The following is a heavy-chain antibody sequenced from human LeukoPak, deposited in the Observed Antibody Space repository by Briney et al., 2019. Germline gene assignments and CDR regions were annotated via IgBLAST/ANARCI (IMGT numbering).Heavy chain of an antibody. V-gene: IGHV4-4*09. CDR3: ARHSQRDKTRFFDY. CDR2: IYTSGST. Sequence: SETLSLTCTVSGGSISSYYWSWIRQPPGKGLEWIGYIYTSGSTNYNPSLKSRVTISVDTSKNQFSLKPSSVTAADTAVYYCARHSQRDKTRFFDYWGQGTLVTVSS. CDR1: GGSISSYY. D-gene: IGHD2-15*01. J-gene: IGHJ4*02.